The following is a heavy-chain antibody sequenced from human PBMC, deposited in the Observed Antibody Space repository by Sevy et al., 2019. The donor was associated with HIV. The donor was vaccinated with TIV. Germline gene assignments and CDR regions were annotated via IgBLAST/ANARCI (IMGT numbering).Heavy chain of an antibody. V-gene: IGHV4-4*07. J-gene: IGHJ4*02. CDR2: IYSSGRT. CDR3: ARADYFDRSGYYYGFDS. D-gene: IGHD3-22*01. Sequence: SETLSLTCSVSGDSMNDYYWSWIRQPAGKGLEWIGHIYSSGRTNYNPSLKSRLTISVHMSKNQFSLQLSSVTAADTAVYFCARADYFDRSGYYYGFDSWGQGILVTVSS. CDR1: GDSMNDYY.